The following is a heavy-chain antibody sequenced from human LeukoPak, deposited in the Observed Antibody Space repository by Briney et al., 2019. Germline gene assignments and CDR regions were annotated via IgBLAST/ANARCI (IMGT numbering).Heavy chain of an antibody. CDR2: IYPGDSDT. J-gene: IGHJ4*02. D-gene: IGHD3-10*01. CDR3: ARRLDYYSSGSPPPRYYFDY. V-gene: IGHV5-51*01. CDR1: GYSFTSYW. Sequence: GESLKISCKGSGYSFTSYWIGWVRQMPGKGLEWMGIIYPGDSDTRYSPSFQGQVTISADKSISTAYLQWSSLKASDTAMYYCARRLDYYSSGSPPPRYYFDYWGQGTLVTVSS.